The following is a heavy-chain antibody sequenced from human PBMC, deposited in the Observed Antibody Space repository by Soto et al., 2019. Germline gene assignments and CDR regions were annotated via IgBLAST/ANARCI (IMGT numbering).Heavy chain of an antibody. V-gene: IGHV1-18*01. CDR3: ARESWQWLDY. J-gene: IGHJ4*02. D-gene: IGHD3-22*01. CDR1: GFTFTNYG. CDR2: ISAHNGNT. Sequence: QIQLVQSGAEVKKPGTSVKVSCKTSGFTFTNYGINWVRQAPGQGLEWMGWISAHNGNTYYTKNFQGRVTMTTDASTTTAYMEMRSLRSDDTAFYYCARESWQWLDYWGQGTRVTVSS.